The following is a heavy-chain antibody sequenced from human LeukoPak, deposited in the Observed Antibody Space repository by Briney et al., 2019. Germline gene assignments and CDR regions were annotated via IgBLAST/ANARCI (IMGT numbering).Heavy chain of an antibody. Sequence: SVKVSCKASGGTFSSYAISWVRQAPGQGLEWMGGIIPIFGTANYAQKFQGRVTMTRNTSISTAYMELSSLRSEDTAVYYCARGRRYCSSTSCYKRYYYYYMDVWGKGTTVTISS. CDR2: IIPIFGTA. J-gene: IGHJ6*03. CDR1: GGTFSSYA. CDR3: ARGRRYCSSTSCYKRYYYYYMDV. V-gene: IGHV1-69*05. D-gene: IGHD2-2*02.